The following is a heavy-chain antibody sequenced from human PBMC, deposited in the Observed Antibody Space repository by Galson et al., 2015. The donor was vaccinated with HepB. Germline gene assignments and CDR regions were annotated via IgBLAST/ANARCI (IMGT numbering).Heavy chain of an antibody. J-gene: IGHJ2*01. CDR3: ARGHLYFDL. D-gene: IGHD3-3*02. V-gene: IGHV3-7*04. Sequence: SLRLSCAASGFIFSNYWMNWVRQAPGKGLEWVANIKEDGSEKDYVDSVRGRFTISRDNAKNSLYLQMNSLTAEDTAVYYCARGHLYFDLSGRGTLVSVSS. CDR2: IKEDGSEK. CDR1: GFIFSNYW.